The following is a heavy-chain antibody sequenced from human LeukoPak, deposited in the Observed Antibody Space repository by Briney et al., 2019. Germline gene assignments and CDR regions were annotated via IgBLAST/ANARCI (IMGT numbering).Heavy chain of an antibody. CDR2: TYYRSKWYN. Sequence: SQTDSLTCAISGDSVSSNSAAWYWIRQSPSRGLEWLGRTYYRSKWYNDYAVSVKSRITINPDTSKNQFSLQLNSVTPEDTAVYYCWGTGYGQKDYYYYYMDVWGKGTTVTVSS. D-gene: IGHD3-16*01. J-gene: IGHJ6*03. CDR3: WGTGYGQKDYYYYYMDV. V-gene: IGHV6-1*01. CDR1: GDSVSSNSAA.